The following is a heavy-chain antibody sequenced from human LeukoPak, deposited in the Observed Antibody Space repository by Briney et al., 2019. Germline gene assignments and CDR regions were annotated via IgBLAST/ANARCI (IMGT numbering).Heavy chain of an antibody. D-gene: IGHD6-19*01. CDR1: GYTLTELS. CDR2: SDPEDGET. Sequence: ASVKVSCKVSGYTLTELSMHWVRQAPGKGLEWMGGSDPEDGETIYAQKFQGRVTMTEDTSTDTAYMELSSLRSEDTAVYYCATSFQWPPNKYYYYYGMDVWGQGTTVTVSS. J-gene: IGHJ6*02. V-gene: IGHV1-24*01. CDR3: ATSFQWPPNKYYYYYGMDV.